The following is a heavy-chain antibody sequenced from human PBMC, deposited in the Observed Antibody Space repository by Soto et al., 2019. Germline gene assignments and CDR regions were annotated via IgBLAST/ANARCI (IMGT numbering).Heavy chain of an antibody. CDR2: TSGGGDVA. Sequence: EVQLLESGGGLIQPGGSLRLSCTASGFTFINYAMNWVRQAPGKGLEWVSGTSGGGDVAFYADSVKGRFAISRDNSKNTLYLQMNSLRAEDTVLYYCVKKSIGAVTNPVYWSFDLWGRGTLVTVSS. J-gene: IGHJ2*01. CDR3: VKKSIGAVTNPVYWSFDL. V-gene: IGHV3-23*01. D-gene: IGHD4-17*01. CDR1: GFTFINYA.